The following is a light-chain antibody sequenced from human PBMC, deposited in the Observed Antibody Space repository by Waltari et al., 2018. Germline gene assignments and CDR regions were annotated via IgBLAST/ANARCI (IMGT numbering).Light chain of an antibody. CDR2: RSN. CDR1: SANIGNLG. CDR3: TAWDRRLSVWV. V-gene: IGLV10-54*04. Sequence: QAGLTQPPSVSKGLGETATLTCTGSSANIGNLGAAWLQQHQGHPPKLLSDRSNCRPSGVSERFSASRSGDTASLTITGLQAEDEADYYCTAWDRRLSVWVFGGGTKLTVL. J-gene: IGLJ3*02.